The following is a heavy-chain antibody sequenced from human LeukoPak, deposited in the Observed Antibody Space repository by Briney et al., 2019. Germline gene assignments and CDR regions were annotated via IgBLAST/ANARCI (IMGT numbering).Heavy chain of an antibody. V-gene: IGHV3-23*01. CDR3: AREHGGNDAFDI. CDR1: GFTFSSYW. J-gene: IGHJ3*02. D-gene: IGHD4-23*01. Sequence: GGSLRLSCAASGFTFSSYWMSWVRQAPGKGLEWVSAISGSGGSTYYADSVKGRFTISRDNAKNSLYLQMNSLRAEDTAVYYCAREHGGNDAFDIWGQGTMVTVSS. CDR2: ISGSGGST.